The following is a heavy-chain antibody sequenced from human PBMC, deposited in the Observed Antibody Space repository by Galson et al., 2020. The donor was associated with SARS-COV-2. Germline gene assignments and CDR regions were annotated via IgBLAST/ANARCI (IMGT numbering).Heavy chain of an antibody. CDR1: GFTFSSHS. V-gene: IGHV3-30*01. CDR2: ISHHGSNK. D-gene: IGHD1-7*01. CDR3: ARVEIPELFPGFYLDY. Sequence: GESLKISCAASGFTFSSHSMHWVRQAPGKGLEWVAGISHHGSNKYYADSVKGRFTISRDNSKNTMSLQMNSLRGEDTAVYSCARVEIPELFPGFYLDYWGQGSLVTGSS. J-gene: IGHJ4*02.